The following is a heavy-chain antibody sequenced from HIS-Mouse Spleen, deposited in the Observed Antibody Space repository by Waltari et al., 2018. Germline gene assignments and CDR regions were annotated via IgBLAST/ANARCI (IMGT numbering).Heavy chain of an antibody. CDR2: IYYSGST. V-gene: IGHV4-39*07. Sequence: QLQLQESGPGLGKPSETLSLTCTVSGGSISSSSYSWGWIRQPPGKGLEWIGSIYYSGSTYYNPSLKSRVTISVDTSKNQFSLKLSSVTAADTAVYYCAREIPYSSSWYDWYFDLWGRGTLVTVSS. CDR1: GGSISSSSYS. CDR3: AREIPYSSSWYDWYFDL. D-gene: IGHD6-13*01. J-gene: IGHJ2*01.